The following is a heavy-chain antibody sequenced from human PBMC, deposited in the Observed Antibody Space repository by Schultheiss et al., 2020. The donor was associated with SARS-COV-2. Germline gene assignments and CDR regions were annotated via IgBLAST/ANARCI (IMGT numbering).Heavy chain of an antibody. CDR2: NYYSGST. J-gene: IGHJ4*02. D-gene: IGHD6-6*01. CDR1: GCSISSGCYY. Sequence: SETLSLTCTVSGCSISSGCYYWSWIRQPPGKGLEWIGYNYYSGSTNYNPSLKSRVTISVDTSKNQFSLKLSSVTAADTAVYYCAKDRKVYSSSYQTDYWGQGTLVTVSS. V-gene: IGHV4-31*03. CDR3: AKDRKVYSSSYQTDY.